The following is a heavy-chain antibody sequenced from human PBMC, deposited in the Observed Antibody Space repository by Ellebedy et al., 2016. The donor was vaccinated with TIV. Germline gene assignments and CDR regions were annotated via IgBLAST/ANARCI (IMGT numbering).Heavy chain of an antibody. J-gene: IGHJ6*03. CDR1: GFNFDNYA. CDR2: ISWNSGTI. V-gene: IGHV3-9*01. CDR3: AKDGVEVAMYYMDV. D-gene: IGHD5-12*01. Sequence: SLKISCAASGFNFDNYAMHWVRQAPGKGLERVSGISWNSGTIVYADSVKGRFTISRDNAKNSRYLQMNSLRPDDTALYFCAKDGVEVAMYYMDVWGKGTTVTVSS.